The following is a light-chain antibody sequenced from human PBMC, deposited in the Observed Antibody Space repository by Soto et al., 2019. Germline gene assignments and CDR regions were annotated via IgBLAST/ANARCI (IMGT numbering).Light chain of an antibody. CDR3: QQVGGRPPSA. J-gene: IGKJ1*01. Sequence: EIVLTQSPGTLSLSPGERATLSCRASQYVSSNYLTWYQQKPGQAPRLLIYGASSRATGGPDRFNGGGAGTDFTPTIGRVEPDDFAVYYCQQVGGRPPSAFGHGTKWDI. CDR1: QYVSSNY. CDR2: GAS. V-gene: IGKV3-20*01.